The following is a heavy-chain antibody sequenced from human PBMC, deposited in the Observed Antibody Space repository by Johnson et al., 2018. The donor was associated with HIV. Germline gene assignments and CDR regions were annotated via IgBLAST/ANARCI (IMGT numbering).Heavy chain of an antibody. CDR2: IYSGGGT. D-gene: IGHD6-6*01. CDR3: ARDLDSSSSLGAGGAFDV. V-gene: IGHV3-66*01. CDR1: GFAVSSNY. J-gene: IGHJ3*01. Sequence: VQLVESGGGLVQPGGSLRLSCAASGFAVSSNYMSWVRQAPGKGLEWVSVIYSGGGTYDADSVKGRFTSSRDTSRNMLYLQMNSLRAEDTAVYCCARDLDSSSSLGAGGAFDVWGQGTMVTVSS.